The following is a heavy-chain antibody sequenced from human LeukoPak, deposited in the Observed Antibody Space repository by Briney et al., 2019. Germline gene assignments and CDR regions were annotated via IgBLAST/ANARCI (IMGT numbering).Heavy chain of an antibody. CDR2: INHSGST. CDR3: AGARWSPALLDY. CDR1: GGSFSGYY. J-gene: IGHJ4*02. D-gene: IGHD4-23*01. V-gene: IGHV4-34*01. Sequence: SETLSLTCAVYGGSFSGYYWSWIRQPPGKGLEWIGEINHSGSTNYNPSLKSRVTISVDTSKNQFSLKLSSVTAADTAVYYCAGARWSPALLDYWGQGTLVTVSS.